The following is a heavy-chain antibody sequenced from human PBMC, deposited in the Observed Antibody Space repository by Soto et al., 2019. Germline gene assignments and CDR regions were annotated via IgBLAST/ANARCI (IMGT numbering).Heavy chain of an antibody. V-gene: IGHV1-2*04. Sequence: QVQLVQSGAEVKKPGASVKVSCKASGYTFTGYYMHWVRQAPGQGLEWMGWINPNSGGTNYAQKFQVWVTMTRDTSIITAYMELSRLRSDDTAVYYCARGRQSGYGDYRFDYWGQGTLVTVSS. CDR1: GYTFTGYY. D-gene: IGHD4-17*01. J-gene: IGHJ4*02. CDR2: INPNSGGT. CDR3: ARGRQSGYGDYRFDY.